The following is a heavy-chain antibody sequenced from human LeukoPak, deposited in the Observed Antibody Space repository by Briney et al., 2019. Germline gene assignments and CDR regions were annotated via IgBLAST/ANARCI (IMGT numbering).Heavy chain of an antibody. J-gene: IGHJ1*01. CDR1: GFTFSSYG. CDR2: IWYDGSNK. Sequence: GGSLRLSCAASGFTFSSYGMHWVRQAPGKGLEWVAVIWYDGSNKYYADSVKGRFTISRDNSKNTLYLQMNSLRAEDTAAYYCARDFGNSYFQHWGQGTLVTVSS. CDR3: ARDFGNSYFQH. D-gene: IGHD4-23*01. V-gene: IGHV3-33*01.